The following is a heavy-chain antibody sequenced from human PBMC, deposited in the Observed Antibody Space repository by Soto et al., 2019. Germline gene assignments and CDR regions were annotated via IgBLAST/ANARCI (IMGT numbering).Heavy chain of an antibody. Sequence: GGSLRLSCAASGFTFGHYEMHWVRRSTGQGLDWVSAVNTPGDTFYSGAVKGRFTISRDNVKNSFYLEMRSLRAEDTAVYYCARGREKTGRISVYSGLDVWGQGTTVTVSS. D-gene: IGHD1-26*01. V-gene: IGHV3-13*01. CDR2: VNTPGDT. J-gene: IGHJ6*02. CDR1: GFTFGHYE. CDR3: ARGREKTGRISVYSGLDV.